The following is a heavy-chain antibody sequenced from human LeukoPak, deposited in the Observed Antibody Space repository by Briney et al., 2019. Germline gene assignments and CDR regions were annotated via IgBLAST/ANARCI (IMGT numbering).Heavy chain of an antibody. J-gene: IGHJ4*02. CDR2: ISYDGSNK. V-gene: IGHV3-30*18. Sequence: GGSPRLSCAASGFTFSSYGMHWVRQAPGKGLEWVAVISYDGSNKYYADSVKGRFTISRDNSKNMLYLQMNSLRAEDTAVYYCAKPHFDYWGQGTLVTVSS. CDR3: AKPHFDY. CDR1: GFTFSSYG.